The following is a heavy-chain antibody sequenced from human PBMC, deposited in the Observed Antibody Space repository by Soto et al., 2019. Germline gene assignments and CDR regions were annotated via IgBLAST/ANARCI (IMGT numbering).Heavy chain of an antibody. V-gene: IGHV3-30*18. Sequence: QVQLVESGGGVVQPGRSLRLSCAASGFTFSSYGIHWVRQAPGKGLEWVALISYDGTDKYYADSVKGRFTISRDNSKNTLYLKMSSRGPEDTAVYYWGKERYAQLWLEDYGMDVWGQGTTVTV. CDR2: ISYDGTDK. J-gene: IGHJ6*02. CDR1: GFTFSSYG. D-gene: IGHD5-18*01. CDR3: GKERYAQLWLEDYGMDV.